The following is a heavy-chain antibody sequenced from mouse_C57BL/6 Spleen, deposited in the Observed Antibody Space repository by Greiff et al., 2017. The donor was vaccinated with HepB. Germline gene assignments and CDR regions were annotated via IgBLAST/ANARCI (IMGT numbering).Heavy chain of an antibody. CDR2: IDPENGDT. V-gene: IGHV14-4*01. J-gene: IGHJ3*01. D-gene: IGHD1-1*01. CDR1: GFNIKDDY. CDR3: TTPTPITTVVATDAY. Sequence: VQLKQSGAELVRPGASVKLSCTASGFNIKDDYMHWVKQRPEQGLEWIGWIDPENGDTEYASKFQGKATITADTSSNTAYLQLSSLTSEDTAVYYCTTPTPITTVVATDAYWGQGTLVTVSA.